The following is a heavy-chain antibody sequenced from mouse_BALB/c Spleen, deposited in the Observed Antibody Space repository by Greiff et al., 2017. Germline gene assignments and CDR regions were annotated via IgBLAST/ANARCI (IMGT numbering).Heavy chain of an antibody. CDR1: GFSLTGYG. D-gene: IGHD2-14*01. J-gene: IGHJ4*01. V-gene: IGHV2-4-1*01. CDR2: IWSGGST. CDR3: VRDRKVRRDAMDY. Sequence: QVQLQQSGPGLVQPSQSLSITCTVSGFSLTGYGVHWVRQSPGKGLEWLGVIWSGGSTDYNAAFISRLSISKDNSKSHVFFKMNSLQADDTAIYYCVRDRKVRRDAMDYWGQGTSVTVSS.